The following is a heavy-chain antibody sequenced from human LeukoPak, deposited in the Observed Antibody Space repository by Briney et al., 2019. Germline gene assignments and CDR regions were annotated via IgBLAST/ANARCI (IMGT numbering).Heavy chain of an antibody. V-gene: IGHV3-23*01. Sequence: GGSLRLSCAASGFTFSSYAMSWVRQAPGKGLEWVSGISDSVDSTHYADSVKGRFTVSRDNSKNTLYLQMNSLRAEDTALYYCAKDLARIGARQSDYWGQGTLVTVSS. J-gene: IGHJ4*02. D-gene: IGHD6-6*01. CDR2: ISDSVDST. CDR1: GFTFSSYA. CDR3: AKDLARIGARQSDY.